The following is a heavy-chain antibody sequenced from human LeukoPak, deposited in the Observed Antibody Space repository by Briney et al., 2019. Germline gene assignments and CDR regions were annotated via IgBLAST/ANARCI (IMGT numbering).Heavy chain of an antibody. CDR2: IIPIFGTA. V-gene: IGHV1-69*01. CDR1: GGTFSSYA. D-gene: IGHD4-17*01. Sequence: ASVKVSCKASGGTFSSYAISWVRQAPGQGLEWMGGIIPIFGTANYAQTFQGRVTITADESTSTAYMELSSLRSEDTAVYYCARIDGDYGTTQYYYYYMDVWGKGTTVTVSS. J-gene: IGHJ6*03. CDR3: ARIDGDYGTTQYYYYYMDV.